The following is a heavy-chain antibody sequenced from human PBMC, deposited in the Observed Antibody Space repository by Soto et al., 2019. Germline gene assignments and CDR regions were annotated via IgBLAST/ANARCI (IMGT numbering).Heavy chain of an antibody. CDR1: GFTLSSYA. D-gene: IGHD6-19*01. V-gene: IGHV3-30-3*01. CDR3: ARDLLPYSSGLGSGFDP. J-gene: IGHJ5*02. CDR2: ISYDGSNK. Sequence: GGSLRLSCAASGFTLSSYAMHWVRQAPGKGLEWVAVISYDGSNKYYADSVKGRFTISRDNSKNTLYLQMNSLRAEDTAVYYCARDLLPYSSGLGSGFDPWGQGTLVTVSS.